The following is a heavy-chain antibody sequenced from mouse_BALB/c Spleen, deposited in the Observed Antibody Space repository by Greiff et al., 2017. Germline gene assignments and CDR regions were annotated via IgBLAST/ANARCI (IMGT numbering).Heavy chain of an antibody. J-gene: IGHJ4*01. Sequence: QVQLQQSGAELMKPGASVKISCTATGYTFSSYWIEWVKQRPGHGLEWIGEILPGSGSTNYNEKFKGKATFTADTSSNTAYMQLSSLTSEDSAVYYCARVRNFYAMDYWGQGTSVTVSS. CDR2: ILPGSGST. V-gene: IGHV1-9*01. CDR1: GYTFSSYW. D-gene: IGHD2-1*01. CDR3: ARVRNFYAMDY.